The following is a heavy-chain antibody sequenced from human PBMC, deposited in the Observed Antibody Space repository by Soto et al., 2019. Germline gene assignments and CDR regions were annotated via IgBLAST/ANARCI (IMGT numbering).Heavy chain of an antibody. CDR3: AKDHDFWSGYYTSFDY. CDR1: GFTFPNYA. V-gene: IGHV3-23*01. Sequence: PGGSLRLSCAASGFTFPNYAMTWVRQAPGKGLEWVSGVDSSGGTTYYADSVKGRFTISRDNSKNTLYLQMNSLRAEDTAVYFCAKDHDFWSGYYTSFDYWGQGTLVTVSS. D-gene: IGHD3-3*01. J-gene: IGHJ4*02. CDR2: VDSSGGTT.